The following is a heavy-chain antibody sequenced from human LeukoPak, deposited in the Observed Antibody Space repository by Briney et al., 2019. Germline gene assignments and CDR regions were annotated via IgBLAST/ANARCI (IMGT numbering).Heavy chain of an antibody. CDR1: GYTFTSYG. Sequence: GASVKVSCKASGYTFTSYGISWVRQAPGQGLEWMGWISAYNGNTNYAQKLQGRVTMTTDTSTSTAYMELRSLRSDDTAVYYCARGPGQWLAGAPEYFQHWGQGTLVTVSS. J-gene: IGHJ1*01. CDR2: ISAYNGNT. D-gene: IGHD6-19*01. V-gene: IGHV1-18*01. CDR3: ARGPGQWLAGAPEYFQH.